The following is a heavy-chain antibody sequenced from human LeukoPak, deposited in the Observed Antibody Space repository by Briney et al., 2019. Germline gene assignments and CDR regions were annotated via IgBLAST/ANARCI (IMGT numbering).Heavy chain of an antibody. Sequence: GGSLRLSCVASGFTISLNYMIWVRQAPGKGLEWVSVIYSGGSTSYADSVKGRFTISRDNSKNTLYLQMSSLRAEDTAVYYCARGSSGSPSLSSRYWGQGTLVTVSS. J-gene: IGHJ4*02. CDR1: GFTISLNY. CDR3: ARGSSGSPSLSSRY. D-gene: IGHD1-26*01. CDR2: IYSGGST. V-gene: IGHV3-53*01.